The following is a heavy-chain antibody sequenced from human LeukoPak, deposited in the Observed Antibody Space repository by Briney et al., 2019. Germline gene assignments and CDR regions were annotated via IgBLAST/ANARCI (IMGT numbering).Heavy chain of an antibody. CDR1: GFTVSSNY. D-gene: IGHD6-19*01. V-gene: IGHV3-66*02. Sequence: GGSLRLSCAASGFTVSSNYMSWFRQAPGKGLDWVSVIYSGGSTYYADSVKGRFTISRDNSKNTLYLQMNSLRAEDTAVYYCAREWSVAGTYNWFDPWGQGTLVTVSS. J-gene: IGHJ5*02. CDR2: IYSGGST. CDR3: AREWSVAGTYNWFDP.